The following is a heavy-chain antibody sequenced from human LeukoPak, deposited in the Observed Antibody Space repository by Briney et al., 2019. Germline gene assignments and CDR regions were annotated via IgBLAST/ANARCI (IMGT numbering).Heavy chain of an antibody. D-gene: IGHD6-13*01. V-gene: IGHV1-2*02. Sequence: ASVKVSCKASGYTFTGYYMHWVRQAPGQGLEWMGWINPNSGGTNYAQKFQGRVTMTRDTSISTAYMELRSLRSDDTAVYYCARDGIAAATYYYYGMDVWGQGTTVTVSS. CDR3: ARDGIAAATYYYYGMDV. CDR1: GYTFTGYY. J-gene: IGHJ6*02. CDR2: INPNSGGT.